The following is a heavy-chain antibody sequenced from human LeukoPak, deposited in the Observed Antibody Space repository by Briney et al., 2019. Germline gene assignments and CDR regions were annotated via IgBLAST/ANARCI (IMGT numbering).Heavy chain of an antibody. D-gene: IGHD1-26*01. J-gene: IGHJ4*02. CDR2: IYYSGNT. Sequence: GSLRLSCAASGFTFSNYGISWVRQPPGKGLEWIGNIYYSGNTFYNPSLESRVTISLDTSKNQFSLELSSVTAADTAVYYCAKGGTYGGGADYWGQGTLVTVSS. CDR3: AKGGTYGGGADY. V-gene: IGHV4-59*04. CDR1: GFTFSNYG.